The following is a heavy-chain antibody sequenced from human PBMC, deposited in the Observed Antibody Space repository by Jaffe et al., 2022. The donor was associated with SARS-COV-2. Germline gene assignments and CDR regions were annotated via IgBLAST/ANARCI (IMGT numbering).Heavy chain of an antibody. D-gene: IGHD6-13*01. CDR2: IYYSGST. Sequence: QLQLQESGPGLVKPSETLSLTCTVSGGSISSSSYYWGWIRQPPGKGLEWIGSIYYSGSTYYNPSLKSRVTISVDTSKNQFSLKLSSVTAADTAVYYCARQYHFQHAAAGTGGPWGQGTLVTVSS. CDR3: ARQYHFQHAAAGTGGP. CDR1: GGSISSSSYY. V-gene: IGHV4-39*01. J-gene: IGHJ5*02.